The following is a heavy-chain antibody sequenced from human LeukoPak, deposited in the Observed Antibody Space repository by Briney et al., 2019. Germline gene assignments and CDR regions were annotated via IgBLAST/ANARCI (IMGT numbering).Heavy chain of an antibody. CDR3: ARGTTVALIAYFDY. Sequence: ASVKVSCKASGYTFTSYDINWVRQAPGQGLEWMGWINPNSGGTNYAQKFQGRVTMTRDTSISTAYMELSRLRSDDTAVYYCARGTTVALIAYFDYWGQGTLVTVSS. CDR2: INPNSGGT. V-gene: IGHV1-2*02. J-gene: IGHJ4*02. D-gene: IGHD4-23*01. CDR1: GYTFTSYD.